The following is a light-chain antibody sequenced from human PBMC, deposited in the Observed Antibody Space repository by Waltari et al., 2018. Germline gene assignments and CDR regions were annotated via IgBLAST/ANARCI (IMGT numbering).Light chain of an antibody. CDR3: SSRELSGHVV. Sequence: SSDLTQDPAVSVALGQTVRITCQGDILRTYYGNWCRHKSGQPPELVIYGKNNRPSGIPDRFSASSSGNTASLIITGAPAEDEADYYCSSRELSGHVVFGGGTRLTVL. CDR1: ILRTYY. J-gene: IGLJ2*01. CDR2: GKN. V-gene: IGLV3-19*01.